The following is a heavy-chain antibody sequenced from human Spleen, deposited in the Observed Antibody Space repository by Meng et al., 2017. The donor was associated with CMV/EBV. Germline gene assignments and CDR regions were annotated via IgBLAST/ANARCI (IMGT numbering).Heavy chain of an antibody. Sequence: YGGSFIGYYWNWIRQSPGKGLEWIGEINHSGNTNYSPSLKSRVTISVDTSKNQFFLKLSSVTAADTALYYCARELKGGYRYSFPFDSWGQGTLVTVSS. V-gene: IGHV4-34*01. D-gene: IGHD5-18*01. CDR2: INHSGNT. CDR3: ARELKGGYRYSFPFDS. CDR1: GGSFIGYY. J-gene: IGHJ4*02.